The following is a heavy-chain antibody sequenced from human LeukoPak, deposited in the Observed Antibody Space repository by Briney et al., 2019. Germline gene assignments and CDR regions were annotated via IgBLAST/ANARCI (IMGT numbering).Heavy chain of an antibody. J-gene: IGHJ4*02. Sequence: ASVKVSCKASGYTFTSYGISWVRQAPGQGLEWVGWISAYNGNTNYAQKLQGRVTMTTDTSTSTAYMELRSLRSDDTAVYYCARDYPAYCGGDCYSGYDYWGQGTLVTVSS. CDR1: GYTFTSYG. D-gene: IGHD2-21*02. CDR2: ISAYNGNT. V-gene: IGHV1-18*01. CDR3: ARDYPAYCGGDCYSGYDY.